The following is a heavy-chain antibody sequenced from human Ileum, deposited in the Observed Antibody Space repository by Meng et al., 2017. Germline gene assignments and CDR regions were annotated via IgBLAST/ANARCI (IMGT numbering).Heavy chain of an antibody. Sequence: GGPLRLSCGASQFPFSSYCMSWVRQAPGKGLEWVATINQDGSEKHYLASVKGRFSISRDNAKNSLFLQVDSLRDEDTAMYYCARDTNEASGLKIFTDGFDIWGQGTVVTVSS. V-gene: IGHV3-7*01. J-gene: IGHJ3*02. D-gene: IGHD3-10*01. CDR1: QFPFSSYC. CDR2: INQDGSEK. CDR3: ARDTNEASGLKIFTDGFDI.